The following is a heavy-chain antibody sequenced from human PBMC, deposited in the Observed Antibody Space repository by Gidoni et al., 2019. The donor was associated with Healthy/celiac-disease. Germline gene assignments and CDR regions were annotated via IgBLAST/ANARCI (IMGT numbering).Heavy chain of an antibody. CDR3: AGSDVLRYFDWLLSTLDY. V-gene: IGHV3-23*01. Sequence: EVQLLESGGGLVQPGGSLRLSCAASGFTFRSYAMSWVRQAPGKGLEWVSAISGSGGSTYYADSVKGRFTISRDNSKNTLYLQMNSLRAEDTAVYYCAGSDVLRYFDWLLSTLDYWGQGTLVTVSS. J-gene: IGHJ4*02. CDR1: GFTFRSYA. CDR2: ISGSGGST. D-gene: IGHD3-9*01.